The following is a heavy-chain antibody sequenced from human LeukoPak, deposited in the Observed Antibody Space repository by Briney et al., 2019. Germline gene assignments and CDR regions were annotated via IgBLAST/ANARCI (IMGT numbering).Heavy chain of an antibody. CDR2: ISGSGGST. Sequence: PGGFLRLSCAASGFTFSSYAMSWVRQAPGKGLEWVSAISGSGGSTYYADSVKGRFTISRDNSKNTLYLQMNSLRAEDTAVYYCAKSRLVLGDIFDYWGQGTLVTVSS. J-gene: IGHJ4*02. CDR1: GFTFSSYA. V-gene: IGHV3-23*01. CDR3: AKSRLVLGDIFDY. D-gene: IGHD6-19*01.